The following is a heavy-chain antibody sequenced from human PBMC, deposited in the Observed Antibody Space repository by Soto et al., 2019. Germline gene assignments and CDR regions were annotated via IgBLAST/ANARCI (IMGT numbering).Heavy chain of an antibody. D-gene: IGHD2-2*01. J-gene: IGHJ6*02. V-gene: IGHV3-30*18. CDR3: AKTISGYCSSTSCYGMDV. CDR1: GFTFSSYG. CDR2: ISYDGSNK. Sequence: GGSLRLSCAASGFTFSSYGMHWVRQAPGKGLEWVAVISYDGSNKYYEDSVKGRFTISRDNSKNTLYLQMNSLRAEDTAVYYCAKTISGYCSSTSCYGMDVWGQGTTVTVSS.